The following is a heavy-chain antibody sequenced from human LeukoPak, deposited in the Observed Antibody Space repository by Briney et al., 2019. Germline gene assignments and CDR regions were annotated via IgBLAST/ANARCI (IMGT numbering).Heavy chain of an antibody. J-gene: IGHJ4*02. CDR1: GFTFSSYE. Sequence: GGSLRLSCAASGFTFSSYEMNWVRQAPGRGLEWVSYISSSGSTIYYADSVKGRFTISRDNAKNSLYLQMNSLRAEDRAVYYCARGGILTGYYPFDYWGQGTLVTVSS. D-gene: IGHD3-9*01. CDR3: ARGGILTGYYPFDY. CDR2: ISSSGSTI. V-gene: IGHV3-48*03.